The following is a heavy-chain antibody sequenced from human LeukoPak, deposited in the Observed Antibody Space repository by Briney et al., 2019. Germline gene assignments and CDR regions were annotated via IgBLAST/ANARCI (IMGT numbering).Heavy chain of an antibody. CDR1: GDSFRSGFY. V-gene: IGHV4-38-2*02. D-gene: IGHD2-2*01. CDR3: ARDLGDVVVPAAPYNWFDP. J-gene: IGHJ5*02. Sequence: PSGTLSLTCTISGDSFRSGFYWAWIRQPPGKGLEWIGSIDHSGNIYYNASLKSRVTMSVDTSMNQFSLRLRSVTAAYTAVFYCARDLGDVVVPAAPYNWFDPWGQGTLVTVSS. CDR2: IDHSGNI.